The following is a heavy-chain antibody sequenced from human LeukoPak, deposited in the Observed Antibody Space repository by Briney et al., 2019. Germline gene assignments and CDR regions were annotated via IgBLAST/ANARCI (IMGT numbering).Heavy chain of an antibody. J-gene: IGHJ4*02. V-gene: IGHV3-23*01. CDR1: GFTFSTHV. D-gene: IGHD2-15*01. CDR2: ISGSGDST. CDR3: AKAWYCTGASCYSGYHFDY. Sequence: GGSLRLSCAASGFTFSTHVMSWVRQAPGMGLDWVSAISGSGDSTYYADSVKGRFTISRDNSKNTLYLQMNSLRAEDTAVYYCAKAWYCTGASCYSGYHFDYWGQGTLVTVSS.